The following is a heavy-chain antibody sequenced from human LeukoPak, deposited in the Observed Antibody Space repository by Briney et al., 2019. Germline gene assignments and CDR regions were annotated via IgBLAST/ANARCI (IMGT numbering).Heavy chain of an antibody. Sequence: ASVKVSCKVSGYTFTDYYTHWVRQAPGQGLEWMGWINPNGGGTNYAQKFQGRVTMTRDTSFNTGYMELSSLRSDDTAVYYCARRYHYDTSAYYYGFNHWGQGTLVTVSS. CDR2: INPNGGGT. CDR1: GYTFTDYY. D-gene: IGHD3-22*01. J-gene: IGHJ4*02. CDR3: ARRYHYDTSAYYYGFNH. V-gene: IGHV1-2*02.